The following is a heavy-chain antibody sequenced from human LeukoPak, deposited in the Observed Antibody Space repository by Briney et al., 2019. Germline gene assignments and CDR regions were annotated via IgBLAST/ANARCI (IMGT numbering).Heavy chain of an antibody. D-gene: IGHD1-7*01. Sequence: GGSLRLSCAASGFTFSSYWMSWVRQAPGNGLEWVANIKQDGSEKYYVDSVKGRFTISRDNAKNSLYLQMHSLRAEDTAVYYCARGLRWNYVGLFYYYYYGMDVWGQGTTVTVSS. CDR3: ARGLRWNYVGLFYYYYYGMDV. V-gene: IGHV3-7*03. CDR2: IKQDGSEK. CDR1: GFTFSSYW. J-gene: IGHJ6*02.